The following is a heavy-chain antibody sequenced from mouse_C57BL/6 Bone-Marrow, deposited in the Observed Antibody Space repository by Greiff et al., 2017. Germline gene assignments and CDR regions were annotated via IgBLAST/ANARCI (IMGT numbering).Heavy chain of an antibody. CDR3: ARRKGLRRDWYFDV. CDR1: GYTFTSSG. V-gene: IGHV1-81*01. D-gene: IGHD2-2*01. CDR2: IYPRSGNT. J-gene: IGHJ1*03. Sequence: QVQLQQSGAELARPGASVKLSCKASGYTFTSSGISWVKQRTGQGLEWIGEIYPRSGNTYYNEKFKGKATLTADKSSSTAYMELRSLTSEDSAVYFGARRKGLRRDWYFDVWGTGTTVTVSS.